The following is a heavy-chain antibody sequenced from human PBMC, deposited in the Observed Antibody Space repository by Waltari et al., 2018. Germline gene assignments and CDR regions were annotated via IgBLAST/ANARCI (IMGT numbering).Heavy chain of an antibody. CDR3: ARVAGYCTNGVGRHPYMDV. D-gene: IGHD2-8*01. CDR2: ICYSGCT. Sequence: QVQLQESGPGLVKPSETLSLTCTVSGGSISSHYWSWNRQPPGKARGWIGYICYSGCTNSTPSLKTRVTIAVDTSKNQFYLKLSSVTAADTAVYYSARVAGYCTNGVGRHPYMDVWGKGTTVTVSS. CDR1: GGSISSHY. J-gene: IGHJ6*03. V-gene: IGHV4-59*11.